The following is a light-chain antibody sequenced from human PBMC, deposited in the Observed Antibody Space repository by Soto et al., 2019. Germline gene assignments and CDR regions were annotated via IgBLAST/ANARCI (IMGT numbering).Light chain of an antibody. Sequence: DIQMTQSPSTLSASVGDRVTITCRASQSISSWLAWYQQKPGKAPNLLIYAASTSESGVPSRFSGSGSGTDFTLTISSLQPEDFATYYCQQNYTTPQTFGQGTRLE. J-gene: IGKJ5*01. CDR3: QQNYTTPQT. CDR2: AAS. CDR1: QSISSW. V-gene: IGKV1-5*01.